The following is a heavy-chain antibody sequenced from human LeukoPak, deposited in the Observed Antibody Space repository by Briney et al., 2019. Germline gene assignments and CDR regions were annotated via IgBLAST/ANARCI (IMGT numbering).Heavy chain of an antibody. CDR3: ASRSTDFYDILTGLPTGY. CDR2: INPNSGGT. D-gene: IGHD3-9*01. CDR1: GYTFTGYY. J-gene: IGHJ4*02. Sequence: ASVKVSCKASGYTFTGYYMHWVRQAPGQGLEWMGWINPNSGGTNYAQKFQGRVTMTRDTSIGTAYMELSRLRSDDTAVYYCASRSTDFYDILTGLPTGYWGQGTLVTVSS. V-gene: IGHV1-2*02.